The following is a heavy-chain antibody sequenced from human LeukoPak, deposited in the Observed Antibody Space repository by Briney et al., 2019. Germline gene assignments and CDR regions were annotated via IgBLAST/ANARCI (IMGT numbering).Heavy chain of an antibody. D-gene: IGHD2-2*01. J-gene: IGHJ4*02. V-gene: IGHV1-2*06. CDR1: GYTFTGYY. CDR2: INPNSGGT. CDR3: ARNYCSSTSCYAFFDY. Sequence: GASVKVSCKASGYTFTGYYMRWVRQAPGQGLEWMGRINPNSGGTNYAQKFQGRVTMTRDTSISTAYMELSRLRSDDTAVYYCARNYCSSTSCYAFFDYWGQGTLVTVSS.